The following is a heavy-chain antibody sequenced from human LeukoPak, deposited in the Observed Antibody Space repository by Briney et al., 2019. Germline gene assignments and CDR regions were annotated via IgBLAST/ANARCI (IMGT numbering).Heavy chain of an antibody. CDR2: ISGSGGST. Sequence: GGSLRLSCTASEFTFSSYWMHWVRQPPGKGLVWVSAISGSGGSTYYADSVKGRFTIPRDNSKNTLYLQMNSLRAEDTAVYYCARDGGGYFDYWGQGTLVTVSS. J-gene: IGHJ4*02. CDR3: ARDGGGYFDY. D-gene: IGHD3-16*01. V-gene: IGHV3-23*01. CDR1: EFTFSSYW.